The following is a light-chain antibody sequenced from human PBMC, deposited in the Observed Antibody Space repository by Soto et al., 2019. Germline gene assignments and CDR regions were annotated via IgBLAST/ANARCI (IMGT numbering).Light chain of an antibody. CDR2: DNN. CDR3: ATWDSSLSVVL. Sequence: QSVLTQPPSVSAAPGQRVSISCSGSSSNIENNYVSWYQQLPGTAPKLLIYDNNLRPSGIPDRFSGSKSGTTATLGITGLQTGDEADYYCATWDSSLSVVLFGGGTKV. V-gene: IGLV1-51*01. J-gene: IGLJ2*01. CDR1: SSNIENNY.